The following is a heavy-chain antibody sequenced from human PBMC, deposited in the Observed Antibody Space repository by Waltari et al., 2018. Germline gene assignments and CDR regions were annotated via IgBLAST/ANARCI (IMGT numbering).Heavy chain of an antibody. V-gene: IGHV4-34*01. CDR3: ARLPAPYSGWYSLDVVWVDY. Sequence: QVQLQQWGAGLLKPSETLSLTCAVYGGSFSGYYWSWIRQPPGKGLEWIGEINHSGSTNYNPSLKSRVTISVDTSKNQFSLKLSSVTAADTAVYYCARLPAPYSGWYSLDVVWVDYWGQGTLVTVSS. D-gene: IGHD6-19*01. CDR2: INHSGST. J-gene: IGHJ4*02. CDR1: GGSFSGYY.